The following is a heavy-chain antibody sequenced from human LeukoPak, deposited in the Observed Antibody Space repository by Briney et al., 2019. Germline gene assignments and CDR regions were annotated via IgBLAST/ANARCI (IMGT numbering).Heavy chain of an antibody. J-gene: IGHJ4*02. D-gene: IGHD2-21*02. V-gene: IGHV4-34*01. CDR1: GFTFSNYA. CDR3: ARGRGHIVVVTAPNPFDY. Sequence: PGGSLRLSCAASGFTFSNYAMSWVRQPPGKGLEWIGEINHSGSTNYNPSLKSRVTISVDTSKNQFSLKLSSVTAADTAVYYCARGRGHIVVVTAPNPFDYWGQGTLVTVSS. CDR2: INHSGST.